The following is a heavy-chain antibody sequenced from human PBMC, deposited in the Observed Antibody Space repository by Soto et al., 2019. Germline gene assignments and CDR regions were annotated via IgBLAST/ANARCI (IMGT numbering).Heavy chain of an antibody. CDR1: GGSISSSS. D-gene: IGHD2-2*01. V-gene: IGHV4-59*01. Sequence: SETLSLTCTVSGGSISSSSWSWIRQPPGRGLEWIGYIYNNGRTDYNPSLKSRVTISVDTSKNHFSLKLSSVTPADTAVYYCARACFCTSTSCYHYFDFWGQGTLVTVSS. CDR3: ARACFCTSTSCYHYFDF. J-gene: IGHJ4*02. CDR2: IYNNGRT.